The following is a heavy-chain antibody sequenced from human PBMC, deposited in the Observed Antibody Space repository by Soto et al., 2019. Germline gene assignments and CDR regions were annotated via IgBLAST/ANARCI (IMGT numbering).Heavy chain of an antibody. J-gene: IGHJ5*02. V-gene: IGHV4-39*01. CDR1: GGSISSSSFH. CDR2: IYYSGST. D-gene: IGHD6-13*01. Sequence: PSETLSLTCTVSGGSISSSSFHWGWIRQPPGKGLEWIGSIYYSGSTYYSPPLKSRVTISVDTSKNQFSLKLSSVTAADMAVYYCARRERAAGTDWWFDPWGQGTLVTVSS. CDR3: ARRERAAGTDWWFDP.